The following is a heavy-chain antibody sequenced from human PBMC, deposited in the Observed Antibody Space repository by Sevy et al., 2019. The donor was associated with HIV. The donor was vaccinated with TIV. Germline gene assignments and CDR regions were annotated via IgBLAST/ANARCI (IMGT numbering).Heavy chain of an antibody. CDR3: AGDYYGSGSYYLPFEY. CDR1: VFTFSNYN. D-gene: IGHD3-10*01. J-gene: IGHJ4*02. Sequence: GGSLRLSCAASVFTFSNYNTNWVRQAPGKGLEWVSYISSSSNTIYYADSVKGRFTISRDNAKNSLYLQMNSLRAEDTAVYYCAGDYYGSGSYYLPFEYWGQGTLVTVSS. V-gene: IGHV3-48*01. CDR2: ISSSSNTI.